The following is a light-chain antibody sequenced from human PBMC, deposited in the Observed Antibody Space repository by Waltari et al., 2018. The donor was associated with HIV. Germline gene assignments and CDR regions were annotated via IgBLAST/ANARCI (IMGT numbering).Light chain of an antibody. CDR1: QDVGDS. CDR2: RAS. CDR3: QKYNNAPHT. Sequence: TRMTQSPSSLSASVGASVIITGRATQDVGDSLAWYQQRPGQGPKLRIYRASTLHSGVPSRFTGSGSGTYVTLSITSLQPEDVATYFCQKYNNAPHTFGQGTKVEI. V-gene: IGKV1-27*01. J-gene: IGKJ1*01.